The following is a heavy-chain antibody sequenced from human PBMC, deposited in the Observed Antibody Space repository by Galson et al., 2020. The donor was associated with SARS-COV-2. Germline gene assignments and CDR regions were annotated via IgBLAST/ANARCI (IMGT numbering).Heavy chain of an antibody. D-gene: IGHD3-10*01. J-gene: IGHJ6*02. CDR3: ARHVDSGSYYPGAMDV. CDR1: GGSVSSSRYY. CDR2: IYYRGST. V-gene: IGHV4-39*01. Sequence: SETLSLTCTVSGGSVSSSRYYWGWIRQPPGKGLEVIGSIYYRGSTYYNPSRKSRVTVSIDTSKNQFSLKVSSLTAADTAVYYCARHVDSGSYYPGAMDVWGQGTTVTVSS.